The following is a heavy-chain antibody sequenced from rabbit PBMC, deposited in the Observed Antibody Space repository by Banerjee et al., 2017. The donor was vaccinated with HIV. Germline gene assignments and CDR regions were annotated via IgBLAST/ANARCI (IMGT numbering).Heavy chain of an antibody. CDR1: GFSFSSGYY. CDR2: IGTSSGST. D-gene: IGHD8-1*01. CDR3: ARGSSYYRDYFNL. Sequence: QEQLEESGGDLVKPEGSLTLTCTASGFSFSSGYYMCWVRQAPGKGLELIACIGTSSGSTHYASWAKGRFTISKTSSTTVTLQMTSLTAADTATYFCARGSSYYRDYFNLWGQGTLVTVS. V-gene: IGHV1S45*01. J-gene: IGHJ4*01.